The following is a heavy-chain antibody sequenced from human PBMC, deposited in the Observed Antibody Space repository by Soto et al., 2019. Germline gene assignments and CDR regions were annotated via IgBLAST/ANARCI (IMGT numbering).Heavy chain of an antibody. CDR2: ISYDGSNK. D-gene: IGHD3-22*01. CDR3: AKDLTYYYDSSGYANYYYYGMDV. CDR1: GFTFSSYG. Sequence: GGSLRLSCAASGFTFSSYGMHWVRQAPGKGLEWVAVISYDGSNKYYADSVKGRFTISRDNSKNTLYLQMNSLRAEDTAVYYCAKDLTYYYDSSGYANYYYYGMDVWGQGTTVTVSS. J-gene: IGHJ6*02. V-gene: IGHV3-30*18.